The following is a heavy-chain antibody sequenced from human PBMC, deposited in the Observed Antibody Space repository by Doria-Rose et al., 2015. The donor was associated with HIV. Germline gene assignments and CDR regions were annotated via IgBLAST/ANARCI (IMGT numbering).Heavy chain of an antibody. CDR2: IFYTGST. J-gene: IGHJ4*02. Sequence: QVQLQESGPGLVKPSETLSLTCSVSGGSISHYYWSWIRQPPGKGLEYIGDIFYTGSTNYRPSLKSRVSISIDTSKNKFSLRLSSVTAADTAVYHCARVLSGTYDYWGQGTLVT. CDR1: GGSISHYY. D-gene: IGHD1-26*01. CDR3: ARVLSGTYDY. V-gene: IGHV4-59*01.